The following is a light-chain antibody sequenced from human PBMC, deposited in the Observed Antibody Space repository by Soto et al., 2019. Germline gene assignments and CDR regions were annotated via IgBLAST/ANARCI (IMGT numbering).Light chain of an antibody. V-gene: IGLV2-14*01. Sequence: QSVLTQPASVSGSPGQSITISCTGTSSDVGGYNYVSWYQQQPGRAPKLMIYEVSNRPSGVSNRFSGSKSGNTASLTISGLQAEDEADYYCSSYTSSSTLVVFGGGTQLTVL. J-gene: IGLJ2*01. CDR1: SSDVGGYNY. CDR3: SSYTSSSTLVV. CDR2: EVS.